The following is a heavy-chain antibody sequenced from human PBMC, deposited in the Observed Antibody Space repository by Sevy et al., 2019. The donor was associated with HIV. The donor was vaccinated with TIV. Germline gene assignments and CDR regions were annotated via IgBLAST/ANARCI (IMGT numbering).Heavy chain of an antibody. CDR1: RFTFSLYG. J-gene: IGHJ4*02. V-gene: IGHV3-30*18. D-gene: IGHD4-17*01. CDR2: ISKDGSNK. Sequence: GGSLRLSCAASRFTFSLYGMHWVRQAPGKGLEWVALISKDGSNKYYADSVKGRFTVSRDNSNNTLYLQLDSLGPEDTAMYYCAKGMDTVTTLDYWGPGTLVTVS. CDR3: AKGMDTVTTLDY.